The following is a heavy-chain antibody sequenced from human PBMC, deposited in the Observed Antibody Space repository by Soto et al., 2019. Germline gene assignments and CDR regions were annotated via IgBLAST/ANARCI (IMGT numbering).Heavy chain of an antibody. D-gene: IGHD5-18*01. CDR3: ARSYSYGCNDY. J-gene: IGHJ4*02. Sequence: QVQLVQSGAEVKKPGASVTVSCKASGYTFTNDDITWVRQAAGQGLEWVGWVNPNSGYTAYAQKFVGRVTMTRNTPLRTAYMELSSLTSGDTAVYYCARSYSYGCNDYWGQGTLVTVS. CDR2: VNPNSGYT. V-gene: IGHV1-8*01. CDR1: GYTFTNDD.